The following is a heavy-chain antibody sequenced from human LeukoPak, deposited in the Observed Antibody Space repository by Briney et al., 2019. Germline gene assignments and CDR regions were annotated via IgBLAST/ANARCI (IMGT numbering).Heavy chain of an antibody. CDR3: ARVGSYDYVWGSYS. CDR1: GFTFSSYS. D-gene: IGHD3-16*01. CDR2: ISSSSSYI. Sequence: PGGSLRLSCAASGFTFSSYSMNWVRQAPGKGLEWVSSISSSSSYIYYADSVKGRFTISRDNAKNSLYLQMNSLRAEDTAVCYCARVGSYDYVWGSYSWGQGTLVTVSS. V-gene: IGHV3-21*01. J-gene: IGHJ4*02.